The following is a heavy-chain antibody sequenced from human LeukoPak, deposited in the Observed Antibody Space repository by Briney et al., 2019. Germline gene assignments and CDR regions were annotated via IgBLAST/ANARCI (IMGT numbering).Heavy chain of an antibody. V-gene: IGHV5-51*01. J-gene: IGHJ4*02. CDR1: GYSFSNYW. Sequence: GESLKISCKGSGYSFSNYWIGWVRQMPGKGLEWMGIIWPGDSDTRYSPSFQGQVTISADKSISTAYLQWSSLKASDTAMYYCARIVWSSGWYECDYWGQGTLVTVSS. D-gene: IGHD6-19*01. CDR2: IWPGDSDT. CDR3: ARIVWSSGWYECDY.